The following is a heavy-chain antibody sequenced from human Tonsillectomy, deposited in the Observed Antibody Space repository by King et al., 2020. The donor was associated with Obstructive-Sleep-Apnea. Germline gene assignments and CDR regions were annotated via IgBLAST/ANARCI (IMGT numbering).Heavy chain of an antibody. V-gene: IGHV3-30*18. D-gene: IGHD6-6*01. Sequence: VQLVQSGGGVVQPGRSLRLSCAASGFTFSSYGMHWVRQAPGKGLEWVAVISYDGSNKYYADSVKGRFTISRDNSKNTLYLQMNSLRAEDTAVYYCAKEIAARLGYYYGMDVWGQGTTVTVSS. J-gene: IGHJ6*02. CDR2: ISYDGSNK. CDR3: AKEIAARLGYYYGMDV. CDR1: GFTFSSYG.